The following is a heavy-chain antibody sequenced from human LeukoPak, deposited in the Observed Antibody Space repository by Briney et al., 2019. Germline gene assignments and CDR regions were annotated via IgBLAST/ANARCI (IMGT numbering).Heavy chain of an antibody. D-gene: IGHD5-12*01. CDR1: GFTFSNYW. CDR3: VRDGGVSGYDLLDY. V-gene: IGHV3-7*01. CDR2: INQDGSEE. J-gene: IGHJ4*02. Sequence: PGGSLRLSCAASGFTFSNYWMTWVRQAPGKGLEWVAHINQDGSEEHYMDSAKARFTISRDNAKNSLSLQMNSLRAEDTAVYYCVRDGGVSGYDLLDYWGQGTLVTVS.